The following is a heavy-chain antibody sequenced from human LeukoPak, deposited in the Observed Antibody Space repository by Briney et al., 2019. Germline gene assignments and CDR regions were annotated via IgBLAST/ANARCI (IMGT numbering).Heavy chain of an antibody. J-gene: IGHJ5*02. CDR3: ARDKALIAAANKNWFDP. CDR1: GYTFTGYY. Sequence: ASVKVSCKASGYTFTGYYMHWVRQAPAQGLEWMGWINPNSGGTNYAQKFQGRVTMTRDTSISTAYMELSRLRSDDTAVYYWARDKALIAAANKNWFDPWGQGTLVTVSS. D-gene: IGHD6-13*01. CDR2: INPNSGGT. V-gene: IGHV1-2*02.